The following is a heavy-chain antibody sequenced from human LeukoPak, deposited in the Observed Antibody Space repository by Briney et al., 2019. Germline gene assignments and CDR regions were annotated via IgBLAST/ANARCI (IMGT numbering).Heavy chain of an antibody. CDR2: IYTSGST. Sequence: PSETLSLTCTVSGGSISSYYWSWIRQPAGKGLEWIGRIYTSGSTNYNPSLKSRVTMSVDTSKNQFSLKLSSVTAADTAVYYCARDLGYCSGGSCYPGYYYYYMDVWGKGTTVTVSS. D-gene: IGHD2-15*01. CDR3: ARDLGYCSGGSCYPGYYYYYMDV. V-gene: IGHV4-4*07. J-gene: IGHJ6*03. CDR1: GGSISSYY.